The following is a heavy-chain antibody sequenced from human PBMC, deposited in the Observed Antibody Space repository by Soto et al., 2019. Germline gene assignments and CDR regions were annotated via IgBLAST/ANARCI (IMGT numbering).Heavy chain of an antibody. J-gene: IGHJ6*02. CDR2: IYYSGST. CDR3: ARGGGARGGYYYYYGMDV. V-gene: IGHV4-39*07. Sequence: SETLSLTCTVSGGSISSSSYYWGWIRQPPGKGLEWIGSIYYSGSTSYNPSLKSRVTISVDTSKNQLSLKLSSVTAADTAVYYCARGGGARGGYYYYYGMDVWGQGTTVTVSS. CDR1: GGSISSSSYY. D-gene: IGHD3-10*01.